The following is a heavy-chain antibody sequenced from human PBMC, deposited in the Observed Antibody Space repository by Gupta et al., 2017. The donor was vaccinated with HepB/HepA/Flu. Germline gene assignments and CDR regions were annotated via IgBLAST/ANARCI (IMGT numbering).Heavy chain of an antibody. CDR2: ISYSGEEI. V-gene: IGHV3-23*01. J-gene: IGHJ4*02. CDR3: AKDGAYCSGGRCYFDA. Sequence: EVQLLASGGGLVQPGGSLSPSCTASGFSFYSYAMAWVRQAPGEGLEWVSGISYSGEEIYYAVSVKGRFTISRDNSKTTLHLQMDSLRVEDTAIYYGAKDGAYCSGGRCYFDACGQVSRVTISS. D-gene: IGHD2-15*01. CDR1: GFSFYSYA.